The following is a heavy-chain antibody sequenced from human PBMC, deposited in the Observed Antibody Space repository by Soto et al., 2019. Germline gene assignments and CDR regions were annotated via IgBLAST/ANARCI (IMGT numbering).Heavy chain of an antibody. CDR3: ARTSSGGNPDY. CDR2: ISYSGST. D-gene: IGHD2-15*01. Sequence: SEPLSPTCTVSGGSVSSGSYYWIWIRQPPGKGLEWIGYISYSGSTNYNPSLKSRVTISVDTSKNQFSLKLTSVTAADTAVYYCARTSSGGNPDYWGQGTLVTVSS. CDR1: GGSVSSGSYY. J-gene: IGHJ4*02. V-gene: IGHV4-61*01.